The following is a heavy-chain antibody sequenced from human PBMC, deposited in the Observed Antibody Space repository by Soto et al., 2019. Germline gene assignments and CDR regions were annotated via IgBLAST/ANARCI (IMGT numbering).Heavy chain of an antibody. Sequence: SETLSLTCAVYGGSFRGYYWSWIRQPPGEGLEWIGEINHSGSTNYSPSLKSRVTISVDTSKNQFSLKLSSVTAADTAVYYCALLRFGELGLNWFAPGGQGPLVPFSS. V-gene: IGHV4-34*01. CDR1: GGSFRGYY. D-gene: IGHD3-10*01. CDR2: INHSGST. J-gene: IGHJ5*02. CDR3: ALLRFGELGLNWFAP.